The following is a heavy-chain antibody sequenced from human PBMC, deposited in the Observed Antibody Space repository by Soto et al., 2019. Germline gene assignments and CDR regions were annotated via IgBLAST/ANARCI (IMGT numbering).Heavy chain of an antibody. CDR2: ISANGQGI. CDR1: GFTFNNYA. Sequence: GGSLRLSCAASGFTFNNYAMSWVRQAPGRGLEWVSAISANGQGIYYADSVKGRFIISRDNSKNTVFLHMDSLTAEDTAVYYCAKDRDYPRDYFHYWGQGTLVTVSS. V-gene: IGHV3-23*01. J-gene: IGHJ4*02. CDR3: AKDRDYPRDYFHY. D-gene: IGHD3-10*01.